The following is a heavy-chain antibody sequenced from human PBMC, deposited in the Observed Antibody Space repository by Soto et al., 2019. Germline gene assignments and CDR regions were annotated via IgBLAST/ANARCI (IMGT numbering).Heavy chain of an antibody. CDR3: ARDARRDGYNLTPFDY. D-gene: IGHD5-12*01. V-gene: IGHV1-18*01. Sequence: ASVKVSCKASGYIFTSYGISWVRQAPGQGLEWMGWISAYNGNTNYAQKLQGRVTMTTDTSTSTAYMELRSLRSDDTAVYYCARDARRDGYNLTPFDYWGQGTLVTVSS. CDR2: ISAYNGNT. CDR1: GYIFTSYG. J-gene: IGHJ4*02.